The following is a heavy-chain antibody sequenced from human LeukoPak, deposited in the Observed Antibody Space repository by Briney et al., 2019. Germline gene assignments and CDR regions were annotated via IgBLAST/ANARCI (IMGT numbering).Heavy chain of an antibody. V-gene: IGHV3-23*01. CDR2: ITPNADRT. CDR1: GFTFGCYG. Sequence: GGSLRLSCAASGFTFGCYGMSWVRQAPGKGLEWVSFITPNADRTSYADSVEGRFTISRDNPRNTLYMQMNSLRDEDTALYYCAIMHGYYDGSGYWVQWGQGTLVTVSS. D-gene: IGHD3-22*01. CDR3: AIMHGYYDGSGYWVQ. J-gene: IGHJ1*01.